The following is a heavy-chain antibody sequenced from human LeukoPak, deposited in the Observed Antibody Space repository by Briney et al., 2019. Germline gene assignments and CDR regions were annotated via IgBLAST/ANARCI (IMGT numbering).Heavy chain of an antibody. CDR3: AREFRGSYALDY. D-gene: IGHD1-26*01. J-gene: IGHJ4*02. V-gene: IGHV4-59*01. CDR2: IYYSGST. CDR1: GGSISSYY. Sequence: PSETLSLTCTVSGGSISSYYWSWIRQPPGKGLEWIGYIYYSGSTNYNPSLKSRVTISVDTSKNPFSLKLSSVTAADTAVYYCAREFRGSYALDYWGQGTLVTVSS.